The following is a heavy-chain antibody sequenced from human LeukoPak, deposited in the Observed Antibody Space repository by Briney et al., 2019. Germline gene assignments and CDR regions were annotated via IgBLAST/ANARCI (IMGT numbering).Heavy chain of an antibody. CDR3: AKDRDGYNFPGY. Sequence: GGSLRLSCAASGFTFSSCGMHWVRQAPGKGLEWVAVIWYDGSNKYYADSVKGRFTISRDNSKNTLYLQMNSLRAEDTAVYYCAKDRDGYNFPGYWGQGTLVTVSS. D-gene: IGHD5-24*01. J-gene: IGHJ4*02. CDR2: IWYDGSNK. V-gene: IGHV3-33*06. CDR1: GFTFSSCG.